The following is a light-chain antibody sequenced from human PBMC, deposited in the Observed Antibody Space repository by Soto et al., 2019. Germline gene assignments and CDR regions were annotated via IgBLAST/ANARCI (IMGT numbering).Light chain of an antibody. V-gene: IGLV1-44*01. J-gene: IGLJ2*01. CDR3: AAWDGSLNVVL. CDR2: STN. Sequence: QSALTXPPSASGTPGQSVTISFSGISSNIGSNTVNWYQQLPGSAPKLLMYSTNQRPSGVPDRFSGSKSGTSASLAISGLQSEDEADYYCAAWDGSLNVVLFGGGTKVTGL. CDR1: SSNIGSNT.